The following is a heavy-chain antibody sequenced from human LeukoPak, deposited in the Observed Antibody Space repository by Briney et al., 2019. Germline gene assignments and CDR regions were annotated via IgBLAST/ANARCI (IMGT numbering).Heavy chain of an antibody. CDR2: ISSSGSTI. J-gene: IGHJ4*02. CDR3: ARDRGITFRDY. D-gene: IGHD3-10*01. Sequence: PGGSLRLSCAASGFTFSSYEMNWVRQAPGKGLEWVSYISSSGSTIYYADSVKGRFTISRDNAKNSLYLQMNGLRAEDTAVYYCARDRGITFRDYWGQGTLVTVSS. CDR1: GFTFSSYE. V-gene: IGHV3-48*03.